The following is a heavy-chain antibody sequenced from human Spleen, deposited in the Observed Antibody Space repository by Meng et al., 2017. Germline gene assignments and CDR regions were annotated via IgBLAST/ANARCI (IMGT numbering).Heavy chain of an antibody. D-gene: IGHD5-18*01. CDR2: IFYPGTT. V-gene: IGHV4-4*03. CDR1: ERSNLISTR. J-gene: IGHJ5*02. CDR3: AGVDVDTSVPS. Sequence: QSARPGSGHPPRLLSLTSAVCERSNLISTRWSWARQVPGKVLESIGDIFYPGTTNYNPSLKSRVTISVDKSKHQFSLILTSVTAADTATYYCAGVDVDTSVPSWGQGTLVTVSS.